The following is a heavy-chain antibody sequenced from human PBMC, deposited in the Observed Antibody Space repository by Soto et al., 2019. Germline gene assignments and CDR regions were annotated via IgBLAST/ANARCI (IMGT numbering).Heavy chain of an antibody. D-gene: IGHD1-1*01. CDR2: INGDNGNT. CDR1: GYTFRSSG. Sequence: QVHLVQSGAEVKKPGASVKVSCKASGYTFRSSGLHWVRQAPGQSLEWVGWINGDNGNTKYSQRFQGRVTITTDTSASTAYMELTTLTSEDTAVYYCGRRSPRYGIDSWGQGTLVTVSS. J-gene: IGHJ4*02. V-gene: IGHV1-3*01. CDR3: GRRSPRYGIDS.